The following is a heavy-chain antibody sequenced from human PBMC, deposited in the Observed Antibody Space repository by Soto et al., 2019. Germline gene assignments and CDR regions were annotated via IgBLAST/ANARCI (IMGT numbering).Heavy chain of an antibody. CDR2: ISGSGGTT. Sequence: EVQQLESGGGLVQPGGSLTVSCAASGFTFSSSAMNWVRQAPGKGLEWLSVISGSGGTTYYADSVEGRFTISRDNSKNTLYLQMTSLRAEDTAVYYCAKGERCSSTSCYNAFDIWGQGTMVTVSS. CDR1: GFTFSSSA. D-gene: IGHD2-2*02. V-gene: IGHV3-23*01. CDR3: AKGERCSSTSCYNAFDI. J-gene: IGHJ3*02.